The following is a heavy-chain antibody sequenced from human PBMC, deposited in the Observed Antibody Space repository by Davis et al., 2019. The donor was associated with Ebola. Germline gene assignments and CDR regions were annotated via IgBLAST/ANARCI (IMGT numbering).Heavy chain of an antibody. J-gene: IGHJ4*02. V-gene: IGHV4-59*08. Sequence: MPSETLSLTCTVSGGSISSYYWSWIRQPPGKGLEWIGYIYYSGSTNYNPSLKSRVTISVDTSKNQFSLKLSSVTAADTAVYYCARCEEWLDPCYFDYWGLGTLVTVSS. D-gene: IGHD6-19*01. CDR2: IYYSGST. CDR3: ARCEEWLDPCYFDY. CDR1: GGSISSYY.